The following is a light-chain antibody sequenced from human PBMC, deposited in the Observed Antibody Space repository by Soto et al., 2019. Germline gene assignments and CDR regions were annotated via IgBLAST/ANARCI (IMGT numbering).Light chain of an antibody. CDR2: DVS. Sequence: QSALTQPRSVSGSPGQSVTISCTGTSSDVGGYNYVSWYQQHPGKAPKLMIYDVSKRPSGVPDRFSGSKSGNTASLTISGLQAEDEADYYCCSYAGSYTSGVCVFGTGTKLTVL. CDR3: CSYAGSYTSGVCV. V-gene: IGLV2-11*01. CDR1: SSDVGGYNY. J-gene: IGLJ1*01.